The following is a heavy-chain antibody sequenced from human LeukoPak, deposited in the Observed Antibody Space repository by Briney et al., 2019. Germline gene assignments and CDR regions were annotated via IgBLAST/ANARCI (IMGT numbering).Heavy chain of an antibody. CDR3: ARAIAVAGHGSYYYMGV. CDR1: GGSISSSNYY. D-gene: IGHD6-19*01. Sequence: SQTLSLTCTVSGGSISSSNYYWGWTRQPPGRGLEWIGSIYYSGSTYYNPSLKSRVTISLDTSKNQFSLKLSSVTAADTAVYYCARAIAVAGHGSYYYMGVWGKGTTVTISS. J-gene: IGHJ6*03. CDR2: IYYSGST. V-gene: IGHV4-39*07.